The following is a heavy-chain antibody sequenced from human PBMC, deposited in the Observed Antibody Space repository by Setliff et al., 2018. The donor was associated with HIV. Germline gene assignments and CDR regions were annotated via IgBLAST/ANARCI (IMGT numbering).Heavy chain of an antibody. Sequence: SETLSLTCSVPGDSLGSYYWSWIRQPPGKGLEWIGYIYHSGSSNSNPSLKSRVTISGDTSKNQLSLKLSSVTAADTAVYYCARAQTDYYGMDVWGQGTAVTVSS. CDR3: ARAQTDYYGMDV. J-gene: IGHJ6*02. CDR1: GDSLGSYY. V-gene: IGHV4-59*01. CDR2: IYHSGSS.